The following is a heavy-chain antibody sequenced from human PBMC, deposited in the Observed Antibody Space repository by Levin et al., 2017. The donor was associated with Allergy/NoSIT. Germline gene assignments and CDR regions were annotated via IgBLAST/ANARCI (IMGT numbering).Heavy chain of an antibody. V-gene: IGHV3-53*01. CDR2: IYIGGST. CDR1: GFRVSNTY. CDR3: ARGGGGSSSRQS. Sequence: LSLTCAASGFRVSNTYMSWVRQAPGKGLEWVSVIYIGGSTYYADSVKGRFTISRDNSKNTLFLQMNSLRAEDTAGYYCARGGGGSSSRQSWGQGTLVTVSS. D-gene: IGHD6-6*01. J-gene: IGHJ4*02.